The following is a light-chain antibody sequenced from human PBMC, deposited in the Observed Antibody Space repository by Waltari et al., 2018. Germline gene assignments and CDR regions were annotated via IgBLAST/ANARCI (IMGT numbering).Light chain of an antibody. CDR3: QQYASTPRWT. CDR1: QSVSSSY. V-gene: IGKV3-20*01. CDR2: WAT. J-gene: IGKJ1*01. Sequence: IVLTQSPGTLSLSPGERATLSCRASQSVSSSYLAWYQQKPGQPPKLLIYWATTRESGVPDRFSGSGSGTDFTLTINNLQAEDVAEYFCQQYASTPRWTFGQGTKVEI.